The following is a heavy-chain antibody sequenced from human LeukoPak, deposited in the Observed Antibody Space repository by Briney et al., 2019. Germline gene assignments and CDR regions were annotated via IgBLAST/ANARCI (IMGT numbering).Heavy chain of an antibody. J-gene: IGHJ4*02. V-gene: IGHV3-21*01. Sequence: GGSLRLSCAASGFTFSSYSMNWVRQAPGKGLEWVSSISSSSSYISYADSVKGRFTISRDNAMHSLYLQMNSLRAEDTAVYYCAKSGDTAMVSVYWGQGTLVTVSS. CDR2: ISSSSSYI. D-gene: IGHD5-18*01. CDR1: GFTFSSYS. CDR3: AKSGDTAMVSVY.